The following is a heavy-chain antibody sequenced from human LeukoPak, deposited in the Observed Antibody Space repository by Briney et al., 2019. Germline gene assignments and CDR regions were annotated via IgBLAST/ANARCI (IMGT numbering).Heavy chain of an antibody. J-gene: IGHJ4*02. CDR2: IKPGAGNNK. D-gene: IGHD3-16*01. CDR1: GFTFSTNG. V-gene: IGHV3-30*02. CDR3: AKDYDWGWDY. Sequence: GGSLRLSCAASGFTFSTNGMHWVRQAPGKGLEWVAFIKPGAGNNKYYPDSVRGRFTISRDNSKNTLYLQLESLRAEDTAVYFCAKDYDWGWDYWGQGTLVTVSS.